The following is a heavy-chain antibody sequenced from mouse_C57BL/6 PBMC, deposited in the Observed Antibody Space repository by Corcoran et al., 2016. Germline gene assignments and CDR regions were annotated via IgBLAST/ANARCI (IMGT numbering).Heavy chain of an antibody. V-gene: IGHV1-81*01. D-gene: IGHD1-1*01. CDR2: IYPRSGNT. CDR3: ARWGNGSSYGVAY. J-gene: IGHJ3*01. Sequence: QVRLQQSGAELARPGASVKLSCKASGYTFTSYGISWVKQRTGQGLEWIGEIYPRSGNTYYNEKFKGKATLTADKSSSTAYMELRSLTSEDSAVYFCARWGNGSSYGVAYWGQGTLVTVSA. CDR1: GYTFTSYG.